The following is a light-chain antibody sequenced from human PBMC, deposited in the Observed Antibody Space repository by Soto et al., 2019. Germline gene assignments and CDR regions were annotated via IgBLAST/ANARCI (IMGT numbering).Light chain of an antibody. V-gene: IGKV1-5*03. CDR2: KTS. Sequence: DIQLTQSPSTLSASVGDRVTITCRASQSISSWLAWYQQKPGKAPNLLIYKTSKLESGVPSRSSGSGSGTEFTLAISSLQPDDFATYYCQYYNDYCWTFGQGTKVEIK. CDR1: QSISSW. CDR3: QYYNDYCWT. J-gene: IGKJ1*01.